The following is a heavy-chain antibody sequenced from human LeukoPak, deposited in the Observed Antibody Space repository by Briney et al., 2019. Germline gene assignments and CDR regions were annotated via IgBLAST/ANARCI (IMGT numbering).Heavy chain of an antibody. Sequence: SETLSLTCAVSGASISGSGYYWGWIRQPPGKGLEWIGNIYSSGSTYYNPSLKSRVTIFVDTSKNQFSLKLRSVTAADTAVYYCARHRTRLNWFDPWGQGTLVTVSS. CDR1: GASISGSGYY. J-gene: IGHJ5*02. CDR3: ARHRTRLNWFDP. V-gene: IGHV4-39*01. D-gene: IGHD1-1*01. CDR2: IYSSGST.